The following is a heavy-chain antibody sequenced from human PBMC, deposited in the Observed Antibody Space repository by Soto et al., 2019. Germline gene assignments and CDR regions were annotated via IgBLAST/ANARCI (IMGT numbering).Heavy chain of an antibody. CDR1: GGTFSSYT. V-gene: IGHV1-69*02. Sequence: ASVKVSCKASGGTFSSYTISWVRQAPGQGLEWMGRIIPILGIANYAQKFQGRVTITADKSTSTAYMELSSLRSEDTAVYYCARTILRPEFGGVIHYYWGQGTLVTVSS. J-gene: IGHJ4*02. CDR2: IIPILGIA. D-gene: IGHD3-16*02. CDR3: ARTILRPEFGGVIHYY.